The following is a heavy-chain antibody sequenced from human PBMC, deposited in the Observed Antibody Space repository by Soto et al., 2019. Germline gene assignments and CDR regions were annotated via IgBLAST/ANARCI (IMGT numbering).Heavy chain of an antibody. D-gene: IGHD3-10*01. CDR1: GGSISSGDYY. CDR2: IYYSGST. V-gene: IGHV4-30-4*01. CDR3: VSGDFGYFQH. Sequence: SETLSLTCTVSGGSISSGDYYWSWIRQPPGKGLEWIGYIYYSGSTYYNPSLKSRVTISVDTSKNQFSLKLSSVTAADTAVYYCVSGDFGYFQHWGQGTLVTVSS. J-gene: IGHJ1*01.